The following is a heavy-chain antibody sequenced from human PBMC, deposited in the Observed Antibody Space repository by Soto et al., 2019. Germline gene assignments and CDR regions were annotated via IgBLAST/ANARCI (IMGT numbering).Heavy chain of an antibody. V-gene: IGHV4-39*01. J-gene: IGHJ5*02. D-gene: IGHD6-6*01. CDR1: GSSDSSGSYD. Sequence: PSETLPLTGMVCGSSDSSGSYDWGWIRQPPGKALEWIGSIYYSGSTYYNPSLKSRVTISVDTSKNQFSLKLSSVTAADTAVFYCARHRARNWFDPWGQGTLFTVSS. CDR2: IYYSGST. CDR3: ARHRARNWFDP.